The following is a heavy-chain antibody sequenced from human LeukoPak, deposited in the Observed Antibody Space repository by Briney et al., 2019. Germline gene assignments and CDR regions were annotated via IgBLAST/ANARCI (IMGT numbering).Heavy chain of an antibody. CDR1: GYTFTSYA. CDR3: ARDRIAAAGRWDY. CDR2: INAGNGNT. Sequence: TPVKVSCKASGYTFTSYAMHWVRQAPGQRLEWMGWINAGNGNTKYSQKFQGRVTITRDTSASTAYMELSSLRSEDTAVYYCARDRIAAAGRWDYWGQGTLVTVSS. D-gene: IGHD6-13*01. J-gene: IGHJ4*02. V-gene: IGHV1-3*01.